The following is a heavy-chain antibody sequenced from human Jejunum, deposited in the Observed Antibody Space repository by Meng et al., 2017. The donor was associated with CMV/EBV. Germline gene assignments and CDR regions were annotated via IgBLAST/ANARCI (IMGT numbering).Heavy chain of an antibody. CDR2: INPNSGGT. Sequence: SGYTFTGYYMHWVRQAPGQGLEWMGWINPNSGGTNYAQKFQGRVTTTRDTSISTAYMELSRLRSDDTAVYYCARDLYGSIAAAGSLDYWGQGTLVTVSS. CDR3: ARDLYGSIAAAGSLDY. CDR1: GYTFTGYY. J-gene: IGHJ4*02. V-gene: IGHV1-2*02. D-gene: IGHD6-13*01.